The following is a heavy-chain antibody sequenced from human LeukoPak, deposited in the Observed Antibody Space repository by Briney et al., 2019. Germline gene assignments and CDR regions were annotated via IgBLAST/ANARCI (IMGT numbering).Heavy chain of an antibody. D-gene: IGHD6-19*01. J-gene: IGHJ4*02. CDR3: ARQRGSGCLDY. Sequence: GGSLRLSCAASRFTLSNYLMSWVRQAPGKGLEWVANIKQDGSETYYVDSVKGRFTISRDNAKNSLSLQMNSPRAEDTAVYYCARQRGSGCLDYWGQGNLVTVSS. CDR2: IKQDGSET. V-gene: IGHV3-7*01. CDR1: RFTLSNYL.